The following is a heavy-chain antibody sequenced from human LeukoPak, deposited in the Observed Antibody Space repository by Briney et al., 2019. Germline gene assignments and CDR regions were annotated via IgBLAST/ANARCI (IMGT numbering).Heavy chain of an antibody. Sequence: SETLSLTCTVSGGSIRSSSYYWGWIRQPPGKGPEWIGSIYYSGSTYHNPSLKSRVTISVDTSKNQFSLKLSSVTAADTGVYYCARQVLGPWIQLWTDYWGQGTLVTVSS. CDR3: ARQVLGPWIQLWTDY. CDR2: IYYSGST. V-gene: IGHV4-39*01. J-gene: IGHJ4*02. CDR1: GGSIRSSSYY. D-gene: IGHD5-18*01.